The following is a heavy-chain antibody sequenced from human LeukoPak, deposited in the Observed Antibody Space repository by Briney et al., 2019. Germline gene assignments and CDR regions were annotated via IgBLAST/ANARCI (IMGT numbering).Heavy chain of an antibody. D-gene: IGHD3-10*01. CDR2: ISSSGSTI. Sequence: GGSLRLSCAASGFTFSSYEMNWVRQAPGKGLEWVSYISSSGSTIYYADSVKGRFTISRDNAKNSLYLQMNSLRAEDTAVYYCARDNSVRGVIPFDYWGQGTLVTVSS. CDR3: ARDNSVRGVIPFDY. J-gene: IGHJ4*02. V-gene: IGHV3-48*03. CDR1: GFTFSSYE.